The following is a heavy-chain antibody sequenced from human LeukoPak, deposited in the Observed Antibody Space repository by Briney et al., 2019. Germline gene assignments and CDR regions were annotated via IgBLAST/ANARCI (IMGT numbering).Heavy chain of an antibody. D-gene: IGHD3-9*01. CDR2: ITSGGD. V-gene: IGHV3-21*01. CDR3: ARGHYDVLAASYKWTPDY. Sequence: PGGSLRLSCAASGFTFNTFNMNWVRQAPGKGLEWVSSITSGGDYYADSVKGRFTTSRDNAKNSLSLQLNSLRVEDTAVYYCARGHYDVLAASYKWTPDYWGQGTLVIVSS. CDR1: GFTFNTFN. J-gene: IGHJ4*02.